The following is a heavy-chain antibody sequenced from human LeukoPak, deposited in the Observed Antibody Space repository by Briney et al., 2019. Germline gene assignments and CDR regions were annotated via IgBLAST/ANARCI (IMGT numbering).Heavy chain of an antibody. CDR1: GFTFSSYS. J-gene: IGHJ4*02. CDR2: ISSSSSYI. D-gene: IGHD6-19*01. Sequence: PGGSLRLSCAASGFTFSSYSMNWVRQAPGKGLEWVSSISSSSSYIYYADSVKGRFTISRDNAKNSLYLQMNSLRAEDTAIYYCARDLGSYSSGCYMGFDYWGQGTLVTVSS. CDR3: ARDLGSYSSGCYMGFDY. V-gene: IGHV3-21*01.